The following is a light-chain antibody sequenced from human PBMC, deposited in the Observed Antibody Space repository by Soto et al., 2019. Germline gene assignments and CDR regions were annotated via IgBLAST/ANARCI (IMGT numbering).Light chain of an antibody. J-gene: IGKJ5*01. V-gene: IGKV1-39*01. CDR2: AAS. CDR3: QQSYNTPS. CDR1: QTISSY. Sequence: DIQMTQSPSSLSASVGDRVTITCRASQTISSYLNWYQQKPGKGPNLLIYAASSLRSGVPSKFSGSGSGTDFTLTISSLQPEDAATYYCQQSYNTPSFGQGTRLEIK.